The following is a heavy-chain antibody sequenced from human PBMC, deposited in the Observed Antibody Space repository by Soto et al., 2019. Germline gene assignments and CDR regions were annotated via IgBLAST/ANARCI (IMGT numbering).Heavy chain of an antibody. CDR2: IYWNDAN. CDR1: GFSLSTSGVG. Sequence: QITLKESGPTLVKPTQTLTLTCTFSGFSLSTSGVGVGWIRQPPGKALEWLALIYWNDANRYSPSLKSRLTSTKDTSKTQVVLTMTNMDPVDTATYYCARSIYGSLAVWGQGTTVTVSS. J-gene: IGHJ6*02. V-gene: IGHV2-5*01. D-gene: IGHD3-10*01. CDR3: ARSIYGSLAV.